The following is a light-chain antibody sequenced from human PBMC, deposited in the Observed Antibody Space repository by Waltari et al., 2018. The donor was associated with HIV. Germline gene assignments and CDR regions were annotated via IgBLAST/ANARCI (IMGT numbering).Light chain of an antibody. J-gene: IGKJ4*02. Sequence: DIQLTQSPSSVSASVGDTVTITCRASRDIRGWLAWYQQKPGQAPELLFYAASSLHRADPSRFRASGSGTQITLTIASLQPEDFATYYCQQTNNCPLTCGGGTKV. V-gene: IGKV1-12*01. CDR3: QQTNNCPLT. CDR2: AAS. CDR1: RDIRGW.